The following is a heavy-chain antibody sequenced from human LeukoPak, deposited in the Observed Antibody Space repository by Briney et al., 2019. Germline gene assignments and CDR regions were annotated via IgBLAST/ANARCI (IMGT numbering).Heavy chain of an antibody. J-gene: IGHJ4*02. V-gene: IGHV3-23*01. D-gene: IGHD5-18*01. CDR3: AKVIQLWLTGVDY. CDR1: GFTFSSYA. CDR2: ISGSGGST. Sequence: HPGGSLRLSCAASGFTFSSYAMSWVRQAPGKGLEWVSAISGSGGSTYYADSVKGRFTTSRDNSKNTLYLQMNSLRAEDTAVYYCAKVIQLWLTGVDYWGQGTLVTVSS.